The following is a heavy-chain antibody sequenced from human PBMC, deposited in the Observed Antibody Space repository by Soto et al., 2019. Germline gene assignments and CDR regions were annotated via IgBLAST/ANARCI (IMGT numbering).Heavy chain of an antibody. Sequence: EVQLLESGGGLVQPGGSLRLSCAASGFTFHIYPMTWVRQTPGKGLEWVSTISRGADDTQYADSVKGRFTLTRDDSKKTLNLQLNGLRAEDTAVYYCARRGERWLPEDYWGQGTLVTVSS. V-gene: IGHV3-23*01. CDR2: ISRGADDT. CDR3: ARRGERWLPEDY. CDR1: GFTFHIYP. J-gene: IGHJ4*02. D-gene: IGHD6-19*01.